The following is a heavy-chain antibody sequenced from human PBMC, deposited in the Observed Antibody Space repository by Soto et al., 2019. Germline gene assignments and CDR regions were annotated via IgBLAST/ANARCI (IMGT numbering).Heavy chain of an antibody. V-gene: IGHV3-23*01. CDR3: AKNRGAGDYTNWYFAV. CDR1: GFMFSCCA. D-gene: IGHD2-2*02. Sequence: EVQLLDSGGGLVQPGGSLRLSCAASGFMFSCCAMSWVRQAPGKGLEWVSTIHGDGDYSHYTDSVEGRFTISRDNSRNTLYLQMDSLRADDTATYYCAKNRGAGDYTNWYFAVWGRGTLVAVSS. CDR2: IHGDGDYS. J-gene: IGHJ2*01.